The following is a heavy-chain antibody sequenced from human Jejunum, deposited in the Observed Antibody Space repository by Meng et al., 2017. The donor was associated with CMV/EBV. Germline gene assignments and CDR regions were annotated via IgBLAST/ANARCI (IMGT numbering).Heavy chain of an antibody. J-gene: IGHJ4*02. CDR2: IRGGGGGA. D-gene: IGHD2-15*01. CDR1: GFTFSGFA. V-gene: IGHV3-23*01. CDR3: AKGGGTEYSYLIH. Sequence: CAAAGFTFSGFAMSWVRQAPGKGLEWVSTIRGGGGGADYAESVKGRFTISRDSTKMTVSLQMNGLRAEDTAVYYCAKGGGTEYSYLIHWGQGTLVTVSS.